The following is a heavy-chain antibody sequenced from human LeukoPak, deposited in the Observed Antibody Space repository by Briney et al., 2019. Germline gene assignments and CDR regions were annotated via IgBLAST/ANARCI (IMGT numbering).Heavy chain of an antibody. V-gene: IGHV4-30-4*01. CDR3: ARGVHYDSSGYSDDAFDI. CDR2: IYYSGST. Sequence: PSETLSLTCTVSGGSISSGDYYWSWIRQPPGKGLEWIGYIYYSGSTYYNPSLKSRDTISVDTSKNQFSLKLSSVTAADTAVYYCARGVHYDSSGYSDDAFDIWGQGTMVTVSS. D-gene: IGHD3-22*01. CDR1: GGSISSGDYY. J-gene: IGHJ3*02.